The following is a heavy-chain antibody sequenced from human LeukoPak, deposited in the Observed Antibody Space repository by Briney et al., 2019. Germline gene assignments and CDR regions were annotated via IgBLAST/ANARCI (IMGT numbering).Heavy chain of an antibody. V-gene: IGHV3-7*01. CDR2: IKQDGSEK. Sequence: PGGSLRLSCAASGFTFSSYWMSWVRQAPGKGLEWVANIKQDGSEKYYVDSVKGRFTISRDNSKNTLYLQMNSLRAEDTAVYYCARDLLSPGSSGSGQILDYWGQGTLVTVSS. CDR3: ARDLLSPGSSGSGQILDY. CDR1: GFTFSSYW. J-gene: IGHJ4*02. D-gene: IGHD1-26*01.